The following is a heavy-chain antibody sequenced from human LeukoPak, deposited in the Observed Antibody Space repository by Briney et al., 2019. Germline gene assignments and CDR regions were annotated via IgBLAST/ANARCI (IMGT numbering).Heavy chain of an antibody. D-gene: IGHD1-26*01. Sequence: PSETLSLTCTVSGGSISSGGYYWSWIRQPAGKGLEWIGRIYTSGSTNYNPSLKSRVTISVDTSKNQFFLKLSSVTAADTAVYYCARDRLSGGYWRVIDYWGQGTLVTVSS. V-gene: IGHV4-61*02. CDR1: GGSISSGGYY. CDR2: IYTSGST. J-gene: IGHJ4*02. CDR3: ARDRLSGGYWRVIDY.